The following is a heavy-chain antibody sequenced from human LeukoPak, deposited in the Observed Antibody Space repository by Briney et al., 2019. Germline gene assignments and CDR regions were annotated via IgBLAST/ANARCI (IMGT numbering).Heavy chain of an antibody. V-gene: IGHV1-69*05. CDR2: IIPFFGIA. J-gene: IGHJ4*02. CDR1: GGTFSSSA. D-gene: IGHD5-18*01. CDR3: ARAGYGYSDY. Sequence: ASVKVSCKASGGTFSSSAISWVRQAPGQGLEWMGGIIPFFGIANYAQKFQGRVTITTDETTSTAYMELSSLRSEDTAVYYCARAGYGYSDYWGQGTLVTVSS.